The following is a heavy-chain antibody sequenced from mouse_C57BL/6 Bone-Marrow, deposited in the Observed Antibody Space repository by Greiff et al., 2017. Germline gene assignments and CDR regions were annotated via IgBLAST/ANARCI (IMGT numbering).Heavy chain of an antibody. D-gene: IGHD1-1*02. CDR3: ARGLDYGLTDYAMDY. J-gene: IGHJ4*01. CDR2: ISYDGSN. V-gene: IGHV3-6*01. Sequence: EVKLQESGPGLVKPSQSLSLTCSVTGYSITSGYYWNWIRQFPGNKLEWMGYISYDGSNNYNPSLKNRISITRDTSKNQFFLKLNSVTTEDTATYYCARGLDYGLTDYAMDYWGQGTSVTVSS. CDR1: GYSITSGYY.